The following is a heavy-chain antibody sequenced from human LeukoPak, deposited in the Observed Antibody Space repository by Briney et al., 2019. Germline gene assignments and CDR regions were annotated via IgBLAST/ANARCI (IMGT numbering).Heavy chain of an antibody. V-gene: IGHV3-23*01. D-gene: IGHD3-22*01. CDR2: ISGSGGST. CDR1: GFTFSSYA. Sequence: PGGSLRLSCAASGFTFSSYAMSWVRQAPGKGLEWVSAISGSGGSTYYADSVKGRFTISRDNSKNTLYLQMNSLRAEDAAVYYCANLGYYYDSSGKHWGQGTLVTVSS. CDR3: ANLGYYYDSSGKH. J-gene: IGHJ1*01.